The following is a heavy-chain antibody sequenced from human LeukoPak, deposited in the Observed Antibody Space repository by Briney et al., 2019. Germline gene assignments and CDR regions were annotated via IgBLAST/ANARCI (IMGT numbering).Heavy chain of an antibody. CDR3: ARGVSPYYYYMDV. CDR1: GGSFSGYY. CDR2: INHSGST. D-gene: IGHD2-8*01. V-gene: IGHV4-34*01. J-gene: IGHJ6*03. Sequence: SETLSLTCAVYGGSFSGYYWSWIRQPPGKGLEWIGEINHSGSTNYNPSLKSRVTISVDTSTNQFSLKLSSVTAADTAVYYCARGVSPYYYYMDVWGKGTTVTVSS.